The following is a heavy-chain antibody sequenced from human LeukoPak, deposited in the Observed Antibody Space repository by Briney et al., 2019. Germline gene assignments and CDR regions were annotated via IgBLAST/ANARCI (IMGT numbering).Heavy chain of an antibody. CDR1: GGSISSGSYY. CDR3: ARRGVYDSSGYYND. D-gene: IGHD3-22*01. CDR2: IYTSGST. Sequence: PSETLSLTCTVSGGSISSGSYYWSWIRQPAGKGLEWIGRIYTSGSTNYNPSLKIRVTISVDTSKNQFSLKLSSVTAADTAVYYCARRGVYDSSGYYNDWGQGPLVPVSS. J-gene: IGHJ1*01. V-gene: IGHV4-61*02.